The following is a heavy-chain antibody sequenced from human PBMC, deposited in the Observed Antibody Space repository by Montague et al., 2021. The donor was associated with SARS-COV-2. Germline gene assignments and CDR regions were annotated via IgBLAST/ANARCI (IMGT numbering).Heavy chain of an antibody. Sequence: SETLSLTCSVSGSYLRGYFWSWIRQPPGQRLEWIGYILYNGTATYNPALRSRVTMSVDMSRNQFSLELRSMTVTDTAFYYCTRGNGWYQPWGRGTLVTVSS. D-gene: IGHD2-8*01. CDR2: ILYNGTA. CDR3: TRGNGWYQP. V-gene: IGHV4-59*13. J-gene: IGHJ5*02. CDR1: GSYLRGYF.